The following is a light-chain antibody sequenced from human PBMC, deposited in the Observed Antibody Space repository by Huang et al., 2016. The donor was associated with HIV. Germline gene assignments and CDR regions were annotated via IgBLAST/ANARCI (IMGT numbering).Light chain of an antibody. Sequence: DIQMTQSPSSLSASVGDRVTITCRASQSISSYLNWYQQKPGKAPKLLIYAASSLQSGVPSRFSGSGSGTDFTLTISSLQPEDFATYNCQQSYSLLTFGGGTKVEIK. CDR3: QQSYSLLT. J-gene: IGKJ4*01. V-gene: IGKV1-39*01. CDR2: AAS. CDR1: QSISSY.